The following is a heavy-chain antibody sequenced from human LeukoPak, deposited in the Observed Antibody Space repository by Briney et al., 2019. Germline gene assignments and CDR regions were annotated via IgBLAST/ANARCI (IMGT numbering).Heavy chain of an antibody. J-gene: IGHJ4*02. CDR2: IHNSGNT. Sequence: SETLSLTCTVSGGSISTYYWSWIRQPPGKGLEWIGYIHNSGNTNYNPSLKSRVTISVDTSKNHFSLKLSPVTAADTAVYYCARSLGRGYSGYDAILDYWGQGTLVTVSS. CDR3: ARSLGRGYSGYDAILDY. V-gene: IGHV4-59*01. CDR1: GGSISTYY. D-gene: IGHD5-12*01.